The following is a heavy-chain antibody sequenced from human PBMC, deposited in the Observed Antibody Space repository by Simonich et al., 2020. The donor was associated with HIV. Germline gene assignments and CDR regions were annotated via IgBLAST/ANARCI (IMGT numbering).Heavy chain of an antibody. D-gene: IGHD3-22*01. CDR3: ARGVDLYDSSPRGFDY. Sequence: QVQLQQWGAGLLKPSETLSLTCAVYGGSFSGYYWSWIRQPPGKGLEWIGEINHRGSTNYNPSLMSRVTISVDTTKNQFSLKLSAVTAADTAVYYCARGVDLYDSSPRGFDYWAQGTLVTVSS. CDR2: INHRGST. V-gene: IGHV4-34*01. J-gene: IGHJ4*02. CDR1: GGSFSGYY.